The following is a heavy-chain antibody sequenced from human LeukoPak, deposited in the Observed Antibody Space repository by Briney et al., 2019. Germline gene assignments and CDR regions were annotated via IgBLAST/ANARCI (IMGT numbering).Heavy chain of an antibody. CDR1: GLTFSTYT. V-gene: IGHV3-21*06. Sequence: GGSLRLSCAASGLTFSTYTMHWVRQAPGKGLEWLSSISSRSNFINYSDSVRGRFTISRDNADNSLFLQMNSLSAEDTAVYYCARARVYGYCFGGLIDFWGQGTTVTVSS. J-gene: IGHJ4*02. CDR3: ARARVYGYCFGGLIDF. CDR2: ISSRSNFI. D-gene: IGHD3-16*01.